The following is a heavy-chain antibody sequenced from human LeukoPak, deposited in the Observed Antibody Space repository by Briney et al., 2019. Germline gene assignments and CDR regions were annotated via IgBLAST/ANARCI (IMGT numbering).Heavy chain of an antibody. Sequence: PSQTLSLTCTVSGASISSGIYYWTWIRQPPGKGLEWIGYIYYSGSTNYNPSLKSRVTISVDTSKNQFSLKLSSVTPEDTAVYYCARVHLSSSSQYYYYMDVWGKGTTVTVSS. J-gene: IGHJ6*03. CDR1: GASISSGIYY. CDR2: IYYSGST. V-gene: IGHV4-61*01. D-gene: IGHD6-6*01. CDR3: ARVHLSSSSQYYYYMDV.